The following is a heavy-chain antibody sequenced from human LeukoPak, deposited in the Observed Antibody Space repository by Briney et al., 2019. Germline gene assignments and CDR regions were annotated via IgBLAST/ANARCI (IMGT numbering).Heavy chain of an antibody. V-gene: IGHV3-48*03. Sequence: PGGSLRLSCAASGFTFSSYEMNWVRQAPGKGLEWVSYTSSSGSTIYYADSVKGRFTISRDNAKNSLYLQMNSLRAEDTAVYYCPELGITMIGGVWGKGTTVTISS. CDR2: TSSSGSTI. J-gene: IGHJ6*04. CDR3: PELGITMIGGV. D-gene: IGHD3-10*02. CDR1: GFTFSSYE.